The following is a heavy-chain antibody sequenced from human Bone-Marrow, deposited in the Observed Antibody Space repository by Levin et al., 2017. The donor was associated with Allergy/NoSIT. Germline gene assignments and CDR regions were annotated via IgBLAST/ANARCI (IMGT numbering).Heavy chain of an antibody. CDR3: ARDSSGSFSFDS. J-gene: IGHJ4*02. V-gene: IGHV3-53*01. D-gene: IGHD6-19*01. CDR2: IDSGGST. CDR1: GFTARNNH. Sequence: GGSLRLSCAASGFTARNNHMSWVRQAPGKGLEWVSVIDSGGSTYYADSVKGRFRVSRDISKNTRYLQMNSMRAEDTAVYYCARDSSGSFSFDSWGQGTLVTVSS.